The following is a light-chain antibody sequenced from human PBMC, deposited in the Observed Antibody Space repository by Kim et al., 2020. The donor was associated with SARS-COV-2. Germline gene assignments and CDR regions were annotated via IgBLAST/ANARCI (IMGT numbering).Light chain of an antibody. CDR2: KNA. J-gene: IGLJ3*02. V-gene: IGLV3-9*01. CDR1: KFGTKH. Sequence: SVARGQTAKITCAGNKFGTKHVHWYQQKSGQAPVTVIYKNANRASGIPERFSGSNSGNTATLTISRAQAGDEADYYCQVWDSNTVVFGGGTKVTVL. CDR3: QVWDSNTVV.